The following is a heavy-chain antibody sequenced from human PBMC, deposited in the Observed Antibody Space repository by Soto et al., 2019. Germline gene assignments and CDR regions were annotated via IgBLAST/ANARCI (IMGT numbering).Heavy chain of an antibody. CDR1: GYTLNTYG. J-gene: IGHJ4*02. Sequence: QVQLVQSGAEVKKPGASVKVSCKASGYTLNTYGITWVRQAPGQGLEWMGWISANNDHTNYPQKLQGSVTMTSVTSTRTAYLAPRSLTPAQRAMYYCGRGTYFDYLDQGTLVYVSS. CDR3: GRGTYFDY. CDR2: ISANNDHT. V-gene: IGHV1-18*01.